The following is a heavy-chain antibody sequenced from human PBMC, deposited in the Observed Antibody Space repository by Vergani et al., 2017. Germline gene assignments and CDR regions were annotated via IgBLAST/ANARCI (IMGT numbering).Heavy chain of an antibody. CDR2: ISSSSSTI. J-gene: IGHJ5*02. CDR1: GFTVSSNY. D-gene: IGHD2-15*01. V-gene: IGHV3-48*04. CDR3: ARADSSGGSENWFDP. Sequence: EVQLVESGGGLVQPGGSLRLSCAASGFTVSSNYMSWVRQAPGQGLEWVSYISSSSSTIYHADAVKGRFTISRDNAKNSLYLQMNSLTADDTAVYYCARADSSGGSENWFDPWGQGTLVTVSS.